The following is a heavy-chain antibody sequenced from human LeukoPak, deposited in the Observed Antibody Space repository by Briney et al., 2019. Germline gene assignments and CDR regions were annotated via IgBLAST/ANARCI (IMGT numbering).Heavy chain of an antibody. J-gene: IGHJ4*02. V-gene: IGHV3-23*01. CDR2: IRDSGSST. Sequence: PGGSLRLSCAASGFTFSSYAMSWVRQAPGKGLEWVSAIRDSGSSTHYADSVKGRFTISRDNSQNTLYLQMISLRAEDTAVYYCAKDYKVRSGEPPIDYWGQGTLVTVSS. CDR1: GFTFSSYA. D-gene: IGHD7-27*01. CDR3: AKDYKVRSGEPPIDY.